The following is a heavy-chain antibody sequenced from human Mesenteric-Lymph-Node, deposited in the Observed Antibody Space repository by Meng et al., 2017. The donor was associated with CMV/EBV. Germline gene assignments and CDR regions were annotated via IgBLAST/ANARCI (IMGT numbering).Heavy chain of an antibody. CDR1: GFTFSDYY. CDR3: ARDERYSRDF. CDR2: ISQSGATV. J-gene: IGHJ4*02. V-gene: IGHV3-11*01. D-gene: IGHD5-18*01. Sequence: GESLKISCAASGFTFSDYYMTWIRQAPGKGLEWVSYISQSGATVYADSVKGRFTVSRDNAKNLLYLQMNTLRAEDTAVYYCARDERYSRDFWGQGTLVTVSS.